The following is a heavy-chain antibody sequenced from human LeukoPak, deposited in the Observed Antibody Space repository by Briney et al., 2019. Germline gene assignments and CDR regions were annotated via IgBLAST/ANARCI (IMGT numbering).Heavy chain of an antibody. CDR3: AKVQGDGSGGSCYSEDYYFDY. CDR1: GFTFSSYA. J-gene: IGHJ4*02. CDR2: ISGSGGST. Sequence: GGSLRLSCAASGFTFSSYAMSWVRQAPGKGLEWVSAISGSGGSTYYADSVKGRFTISRDNSKNTLYLQMNTLRAEDTVVYYCAKVQGDGSGGSCYSEDYYFDYWGQGTLVTVSS. D-gene: IGHD2-15*01. V-gene: IGHV3-23*01.